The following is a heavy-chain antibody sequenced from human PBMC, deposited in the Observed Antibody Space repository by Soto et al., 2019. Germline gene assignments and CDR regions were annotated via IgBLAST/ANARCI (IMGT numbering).Heavy chain of an antibody. CDR2: ISYGGSNK. CDR1: GFTFSSYG. D-gene: IGHD3-22*01. CDR3: AKVAGDSSGYSPDY. V-gene: IGHV3-30*18. Sequence: QVQLVESGGGVVQPGRSLRLSCAASGFTFSSYGMHWVRQAPGKGLEWVAVISYGGSNKYYADSVKGRFTISRDNSKNRLYVQMNSMRAEDTAVYYCAKVAGDSSGYSPDYWGQGTLVTVSS. J-gene: IGHJ4*02.